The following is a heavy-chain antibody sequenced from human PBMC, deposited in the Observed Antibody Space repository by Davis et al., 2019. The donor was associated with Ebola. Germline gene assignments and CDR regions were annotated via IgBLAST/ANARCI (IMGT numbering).Heavy chain of an antibody. V-gene: IGHV3-7*01. CDR3: TRGGYD. D-gene: IGHD1-1*01. J-gene: IGHJ4*02. Sequence: GESLKISCAASGFNFSSYWMCWVRQPPGKGLEWVANIKQDGSEKYYVDPVKGRFTISRDNAKNSLYLQMNRLRAEDTAVYYCTRGGYDWGQGTLVTVSS. CDR2: IKQDGSEK. CDR1: GFNFSSYW.